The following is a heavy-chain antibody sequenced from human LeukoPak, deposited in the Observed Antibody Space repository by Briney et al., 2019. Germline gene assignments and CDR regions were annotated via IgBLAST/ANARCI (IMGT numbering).Heavy chain of an antibody. CDR2: MNPNSGNT. V-gene: IGHV1-8*01. J-gene: IGHJ4*02. CDR1: GYTFTSYD. CDR3: ARPSHRIQTFDY. D-gene: IGHD1-1*01. Sequence: ASVKVSCKASGYTFTSYDINWVRQATGQGLEWMGWMNPNSGNTGYAQKFQGRVTMTRNTSISTAYMELSSLRSEDTAVYYCARPSHRIQTFDYWGQGTLVTVSS.